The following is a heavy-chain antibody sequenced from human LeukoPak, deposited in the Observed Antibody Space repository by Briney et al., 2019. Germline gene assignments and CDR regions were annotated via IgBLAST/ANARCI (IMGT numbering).Heavy chain of an antibody. Sequence: ASVKVSCKASGYTFTGYYMHWVRQAPGQGLEWMGWINPNSGGTNYAQKFQGRVTMTTDTSTSTAYMEVRSLRSDDTAVYYCARDPAIAVAGKGYFQHWGQGTLVTVSS. J-gene: IGHJ1*01. CDR1: GYTFTGYY. CDR3: ARDPAIAVAGKGYFQH. D-gene: IGHD6-19*01. V-gene: IGHV1-2*02. CDR2: INPNSGGT.